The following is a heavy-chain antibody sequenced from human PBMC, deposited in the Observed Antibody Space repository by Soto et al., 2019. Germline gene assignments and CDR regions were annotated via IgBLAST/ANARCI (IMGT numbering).Heavy chain of an antibody. J-gene: IGHJ6*02. D-gene: IGHD3-22*01. Sequence: QVHLQESGPGLVKPSETLSLTCTVSGGSISSYYWCWIRQPPGKGLERIGYIYYSGSTKYNPSLRSRDTMSVDTSKNQSSMKLSSVSGADTAVYYCARGGYDSRGYYCYYYGMDVWGQGPTVTVSS. CDR1: GGSISSYY. CDR2: IYYSGST. V-gene: IGHV4-59*01. CDR3: ARGGYDSRGYYCYYYGMDV.